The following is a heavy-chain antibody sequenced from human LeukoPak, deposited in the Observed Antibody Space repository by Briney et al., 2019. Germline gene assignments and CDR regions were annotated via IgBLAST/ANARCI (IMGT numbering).Heavy chain of an antibody. V-gene: IGHV3-48*03. CDR1: GFPFSSYD. Sequence: PGGSLGLSCATSGFPFSSYDMNWVRQAPGKGLEWVSYIHSSGGTIYYADSVKGRFTISRDSAKNSVYLRMNSLRAEDTALYYCARKLTGTTYFDCWGQGILVTVSS. CDR2: IHSSGGTI. D-gene: IGHD1-1*01. CDR3: ARKLTGTTYFDC. J-gene: IGHJ4*02.